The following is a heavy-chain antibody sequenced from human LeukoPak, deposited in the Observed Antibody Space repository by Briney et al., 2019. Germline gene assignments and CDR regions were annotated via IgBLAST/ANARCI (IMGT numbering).Heavy chain of an antibody. CDR2: IIPILGIA. J-gene: IGHJ4*02. CDR3: ARVKHPGIAVAGTTI. V-gene: IGHV1-69*04. D-gene: IGHD6-19*01. CDR1: GGTFSSYA. Sequence: SVKVSCKASGGTFSSYAISWVRQAPGQGLEWMGRIIPILGIANYAQKFQGRVTITADKSTSTAYMELSSLRSEDTAVYYCARVKHPGIAVAGTTIWGQGTLVTVSS.